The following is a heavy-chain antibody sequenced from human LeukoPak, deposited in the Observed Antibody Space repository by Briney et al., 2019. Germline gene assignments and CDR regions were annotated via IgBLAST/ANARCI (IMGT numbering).Heavy chain of an antibody. CDR3: ARGNSYYDSSDYFPWESFQH. J-gene: IGHJ1*01. D-gene: IGHD3-22*01. V-gene: IGHV4-61*02. CDR1: GGSISGEGFY. Sequence: SETLSLTCTVSGGSISGEGFYWSWIRQPAGKGLEWIGRIYSSVSTNYSPSLKSRVTISVDTSKNQFSLKLSSVTAADTAVYYCARGNSYYDSSDYFPWESFQHWGQGTLVTVSS. CDR2: IYSSVST.